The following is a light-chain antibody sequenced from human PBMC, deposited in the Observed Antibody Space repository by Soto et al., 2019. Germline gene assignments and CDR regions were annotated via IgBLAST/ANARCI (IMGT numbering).Light chain of an antibody. CDR1: QSINRN. Sequence: EIVMTQSPVTLSLSPGETATLSCRASQSINRNLAWYQQKPGQPPRLLIYDASTRATGVPARFSGSGSGTEFILSISSLQSDDFAVYCCQQYANWVTFGGGTHLEIE. CDR2: DAS. CDR3: QQYANWVT. J-gene: IGKJ4*01. V-gene: IGKV3-15*01.